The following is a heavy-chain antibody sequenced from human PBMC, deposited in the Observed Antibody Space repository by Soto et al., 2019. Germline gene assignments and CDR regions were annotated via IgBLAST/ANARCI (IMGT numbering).Heavy chain of an antibody. CDR2: ISYDGSNK. V-gene: IGHV3-30-3*01. D-gene: IGHD6-13*01. CDR3: ARLIAAPPRDYYGMDV. Sequence: GGSLRLSCAASGFTFSSYAMHWVRQAPGKGLEWVAVISYDGSNKYYADSVKGRFTMSRDNSKNTLYLQMNSLRAEDTAVYYCARLIAAPPRDYYGMDVWGQGTTVTVSS. J-gene: IGHJ6*02. CDR1: GFTFSSYA.